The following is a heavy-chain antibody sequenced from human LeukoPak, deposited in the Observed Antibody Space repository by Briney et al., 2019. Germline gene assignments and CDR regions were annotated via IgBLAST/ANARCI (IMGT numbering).Heavy chain of an antibody. CDR1: GYTFTSYG. CDR2: ISAYNGNT. J-gene: IGHJ5*02. Sequence: ASVKVSCKASGYTFTSYGISWVRQAPGQGLEWMGWISAYNGNTNYAQKLQGRVTMTTDTSTSTAYMELRSLRSDDTAVYYCARVKMYYYGSGSYYSWGQGTLVTVSS. CDR3: ARVKMYYYGSGSYYS. V-gene: IGHV1-18*01. D-gene: IGHD3-10*01.